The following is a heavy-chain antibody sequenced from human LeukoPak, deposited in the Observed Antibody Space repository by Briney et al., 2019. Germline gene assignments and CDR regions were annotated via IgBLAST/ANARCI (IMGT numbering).Heavy chain of an antibody. J-gene: IGHJ4*02. V-gene: IGHV3-20*04. Sequence: GGSLRLSCAASGFTFDDYGMSWVRQAPGKGLEWVSGINWNGGSTGYADSVKGRFTVSRDNAKNSLYLQMDSLSAEDTAVYYCARQSTAAYSMNFNYWGQGTLVTVSS. D-gene: IGHD6-6*01. CDR1: GFTFDDYG. CDR3: ARQSTAAYSMNFNY. CDR2: INWNGGST.